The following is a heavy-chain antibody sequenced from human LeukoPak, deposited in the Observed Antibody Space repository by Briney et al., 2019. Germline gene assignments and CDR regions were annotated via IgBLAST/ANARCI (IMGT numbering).Heavy chain of an antibody. Sequence: PGGSLRLSCAASGFTFDDYAMHWVRHAPGKGLEWVAGISWNSGRIGYGDSVKGRFTISRDNAKNSMYLQMNSLRAEDTALYYCAKDGSRGSLYFREFDYWGQGTLVTVSS. J-gene: IGHJ4*02. CDR1: GFTFDDYA. V-gene: IGHV3-9*01. CDR2: ISWNSGRI. D-gene: IGHD3-22*01. CDR3: AKDGSRGSLYFREFDY.